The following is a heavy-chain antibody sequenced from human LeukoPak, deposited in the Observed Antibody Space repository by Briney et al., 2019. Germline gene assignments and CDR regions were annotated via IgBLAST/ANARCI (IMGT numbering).Heavy chain of an antibody. CDR3: ARGLVDYELPKGFIDY. CDR2: IYYSGST. D-gene: IGHD3-22*01. CDR1: GGSISSGSYY. V-gene: IGHV4-61*01. J-gene: IGHJ4*02. Sequence: SETLSLTCTVSGGSISSGSYYWSWIRQPPGKGLELIGYIYYSGSTNYNPSLKSRVTISVDTSKNQFSLKLSSVTAADTAVYFCARGLVDYELPKGFIDYWGRGALVTVSS.